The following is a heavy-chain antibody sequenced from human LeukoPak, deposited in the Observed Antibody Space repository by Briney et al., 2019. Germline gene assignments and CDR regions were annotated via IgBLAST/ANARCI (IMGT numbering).Heavy chain of an antibody. J-gene: IGHJ4*02. D-gene: IGHD3-16*02. Sequence: SETLSLTCALYGGSFNDYYWTWIRQPPGKGLEWIGEINHSGGTDYNPSLRSRVTISVAPSKNHFSLQLSSVTAADTGVYYCARVSGIMISLGGVISYFDYWGQGTLVTVSS. CDR1: GGSFNDYY. V-gene: IGHV4-34*01. CDR3: ARVSGIMISLGGVISYFDY. CDR2: INHSGGT.